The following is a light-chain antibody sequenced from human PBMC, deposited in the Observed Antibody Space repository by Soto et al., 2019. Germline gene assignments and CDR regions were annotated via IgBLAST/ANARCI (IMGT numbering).Light chain of an antibody. V-gene: IGKV1-5*03. CDR3: QHYNSYSEA. CDR2: KAS. J-gene: IGKJ1*01. CDR1: QTISSW. Sequence: DIQMTQSPSTLSASVGDRVTITCRASQTISSWLAWYQQKPGKXPKXXIYKASTLKSGVPSRFSGSGSGTEFTLTISSLQPDDCETYYCQHYNSYSEAFGQGTKVDIK.